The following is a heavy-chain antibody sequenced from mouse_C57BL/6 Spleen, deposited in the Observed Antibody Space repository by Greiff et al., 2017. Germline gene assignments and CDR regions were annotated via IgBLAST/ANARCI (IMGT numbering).Heavy chain of an antibody. J-gene: IGHJ4*01. CDR1: GFTFSDYY. CDR2: ISNGGGST. CDR3: ARAFFYAMDY. V-gene: IGHV5-12*01. Sequence: EVKLMESGGGLVQPGGSLKLSCAASGFTFSDYYMYWVRQTPEKRLEWVAYISNGGGSTYYPDTVKGRFTISRDNAKNTLYLQMSRLKSEDTAMYYCARAFFYAMDYWGQGTSVTVSS.